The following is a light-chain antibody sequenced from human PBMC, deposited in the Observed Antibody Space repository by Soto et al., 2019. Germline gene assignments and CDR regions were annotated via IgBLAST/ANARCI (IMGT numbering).Light chain of an antibody. CDR2: DVS. J-gene: IGLJ1*01. CDR3: SSYTSSSTYV. V-gene: IGLV2-14*01. Sequence: QSAVPQPASVSGSPGQSITISCTGTSSDVGGYNYVSWYQQHPGKAPKLMIYDVSNRPSGVSNRFSGSKSGNTASLTISGLQAEDEADYYCSSYTSSSTYVFGTGTKVTVL. CDR1: SSDVGGYNY.